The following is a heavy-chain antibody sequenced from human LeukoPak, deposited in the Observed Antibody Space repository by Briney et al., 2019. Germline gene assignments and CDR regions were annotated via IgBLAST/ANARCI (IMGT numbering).Heavy chain of an antibody. D-gene: IGHD2-8*02. CDR3: AKLLTGGYYSTLYYYGLDV. J-gene: IGHJ6*02. V-gene: IGHV3-23*01. Sequence: PGGSLRLSCAASGFTFSSYWMHWVRQAPGKGLEWVSGISGGADRTYYADSVRGRFTISRDNSKTRLSLQMNRVTAEDTAVYYCAKLLTGGYYSTLYYYGLDVWGQGTTVTVSS. CDR1: GFTFSSYW. CDR2: ISGGADRT.